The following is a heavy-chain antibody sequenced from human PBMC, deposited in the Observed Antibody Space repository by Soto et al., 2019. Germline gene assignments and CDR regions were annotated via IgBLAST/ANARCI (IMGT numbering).Heavy chain of an antibody. V-gene: IGHV3-21*01. CDR2: ISSSSSYI. Sequence: EVQLVESGGGLVKPGGSLRLSCAASGFTFSSYSMNWVRQAPGKGLEWVSSISSSSSYIYYPDSVKGRFTISRDNAKNSLYLQMNSLRAEDTAVYYCARGGSYSLFDYWGQGTLVTVSS. J-gene: IGHJ4*02. CDR1: GFTFSSYS. D-gene: IGHD1-26*01. CDR3: ARGGSYSLFDY.